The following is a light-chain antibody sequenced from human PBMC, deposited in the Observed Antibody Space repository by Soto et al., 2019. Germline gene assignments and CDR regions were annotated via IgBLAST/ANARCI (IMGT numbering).Light chain of an antibody. CDR1: QYVSSSY. CDR2: GAS. V-gene: IGKV3-20*01. Sequence: EIVLTQSPGTLSMSPGERATLSRTASQYVSSSYLAWYQQKPGQAPRVLVHGASTRATGIPDRFSGSGSGTDFTLSISRLEPEDFAVYYCQQYGSSPFTFGQGTRLE. CDR3: QQYGSSPFT. J-gene: IGKJ5*01.